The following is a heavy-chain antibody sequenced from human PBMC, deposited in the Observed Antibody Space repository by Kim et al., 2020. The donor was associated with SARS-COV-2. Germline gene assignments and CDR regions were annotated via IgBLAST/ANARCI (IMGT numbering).Heavy chain of an antibody. J-gene: IGHJ6*02. CDR1: GFTFSDYY. CDR3: ARVGYDYVWGSYRDYYNYYGMDV. Sequence: GGSLRLSCAASGFTFSDYYMSWIRQAPGKGLEWVSYISSSSSYTNYADSVKGRFTISRDNAKNSLYLQMNSPRAEDTAVYYCARVGYDYVWGSYRDYYNYYGMDVWGQGTTFTVSS. CDR2: ISSSSSYT. V-gene: IGHV3-11*05. D-gene: IGHD3-16*02.